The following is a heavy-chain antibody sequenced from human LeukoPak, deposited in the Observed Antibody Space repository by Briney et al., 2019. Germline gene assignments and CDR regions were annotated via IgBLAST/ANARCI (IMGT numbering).Heavy chain of an antibody. V-gene: IGHV3-23*01. D-gene: IGHD3-22*01. Sequence: GGSLRLSCAASGFTFSSYDMSWVRQAPGKGLEWVTAISGSGGSTYYADSVKGRFTISRDNSKNTLYLQMNSLRAEDTAVYYCANYPGMIVVRADYWGQGTLVTVSS. CDR3: ANYPGMIVVRADY. J-gene: IGHJ4*02. CDR1: GFTFSSYD. CDR2: ISGSGGST.